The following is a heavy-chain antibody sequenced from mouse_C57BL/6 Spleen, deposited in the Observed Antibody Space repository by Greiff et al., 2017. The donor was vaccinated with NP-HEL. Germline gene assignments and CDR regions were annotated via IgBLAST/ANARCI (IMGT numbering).Heavy chain of an antibody. CDR3: ARPLGHTYAMDY. J-gene: IGHJ4*01. CDR1: GFTFSDYY. Sequence: EVKLVESGGGLVQPGGSLKLSCAASGFTFSDYYMYWVRQTPEKRLEWVAYISNGGGSTYYPDTVKGRFTISRDNAKNTLYLQMSRLKSEDTAMYYCARPLGHTYAMDYWGQGTSVTVSS. D-gene: IGHD4-1*01. CDR2: ISNGGGST. V-gene: IGHV5-12*01.